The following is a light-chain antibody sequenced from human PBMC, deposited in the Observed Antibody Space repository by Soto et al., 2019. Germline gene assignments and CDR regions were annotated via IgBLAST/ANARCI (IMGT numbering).Light chain of an antibody. CDR1: QTVINNY. V-gene: IGKV3-20*01. CDR3: QQFSSYPLT. CDR2: DAS. J-gene: IGKJ4*01. Sequence: EFVLTQSPGTLYLSPVERATLECRASQTVINNYLAWYQQKPGQAPRLLIYDASSRATGIPDRFSGGGSGTDFTLTISRLEPEDFAVYYCQQFSSYPLTFGGGTKVDIK.